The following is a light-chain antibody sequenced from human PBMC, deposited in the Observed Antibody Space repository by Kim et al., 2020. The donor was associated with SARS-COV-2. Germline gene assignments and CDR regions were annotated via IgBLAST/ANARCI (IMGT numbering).Light chain of an antibody. J-gene: IGKJ1*01. CDR2: SAS. Sequence: ENVLTKSIGTLPLSPGERATLSCRASKSVRSNFLAWYQQKAGQAPRLLIYSASSRASGIPDRFSGSGSGTDFTLTISTLEAEDFAVYYCQQYASSPETFGQGTKVEIK. V-gene: IGKV3-20*01. CDR3: QQYASSPET. CDR1: KSVRSNF.